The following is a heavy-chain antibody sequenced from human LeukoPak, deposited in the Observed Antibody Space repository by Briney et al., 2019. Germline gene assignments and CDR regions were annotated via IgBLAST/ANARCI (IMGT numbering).Heavy chain of an antibody. Sequence: GGSLRLSCAASGFNFNNSWMTWVRQAPGKGLEWVAVIWYDGSNKYYTDSVKGRFTISRDNSKNTLYLQMNSLRAEDTAVYYCARGQYSPDYWGQGTLVTVSS. CDR3: ARGQYSPDY. V-gene: IGHV3-33*08. J-gene: IGHJ4*02. CDR1: GFNFNNSW. D-gene: IGHD2-15*01. CDR2: IWYDGSNK.